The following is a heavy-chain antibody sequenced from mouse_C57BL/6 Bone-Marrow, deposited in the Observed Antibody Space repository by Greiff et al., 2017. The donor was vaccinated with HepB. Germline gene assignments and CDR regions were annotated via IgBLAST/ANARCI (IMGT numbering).Heavy chain of an antibody. V-gene: IGHV5-6*01. CDR3: ARWYYGSPFAY. CDR2: ISSGGSYT. J-gene: IGHJ3*01. D-gene: IGHD1-1*01. Sequence: EVHLVESGGDLVKPGGSLKLSCAASGFTFSSYGMSWVRQTPDKRLEWVATISSGGSYTYYPDSVKGRFTISRDNAKNTLYLQMSSLKSEDTAMYYCARWYYGSPFAYWGQGTLVTVSA. CDR1: GFTFSSYG.